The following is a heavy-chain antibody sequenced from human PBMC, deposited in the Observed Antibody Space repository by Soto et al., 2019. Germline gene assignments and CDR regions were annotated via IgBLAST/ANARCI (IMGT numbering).Heavy chain of an antibody. CDR1: GGSISSSSYY. Sequence: QLQLQESGPGLVKPSETLSLTCTVSGGSISSSSYYWGWIRQPPGKGLEWIGSIYYSGSTYYNPSLKSRVTISVDTSKTQFSLKLSSVTAADTAVYYCARLPDYGDYPDWFDPWGQGTLVTVSS. J-gene: IGHJ5*02. V-gene: IGHV4-39*01. D-gene: IGHD4-17*01. CDR2: IYYSGST. CDR3: ARLPDYGDYPDWFDP.